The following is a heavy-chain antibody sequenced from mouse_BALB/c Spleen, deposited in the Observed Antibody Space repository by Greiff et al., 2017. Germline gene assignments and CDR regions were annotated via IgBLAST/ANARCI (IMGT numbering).Heavy chain of an antibody. D-gene: IGHD1-1*01. CDR1: GYSFTGYT. CDR2: INPYNGGT. V-gene: IGHV1-18*01. J-gene: IGHJ1*01. CDR3: ARRYGSSYDWYFDV. Sequence: VHVKQSGPELVKPGASMKISCKASGYSFTGYTMNWVKQSHGKNLEWIGLINPYNGGTSYNQKFKGKATLTVDKSSSTAYMELLSLTSEDSAVYYCARRYGSSYDWYFDVWGAGTTVTVSS.